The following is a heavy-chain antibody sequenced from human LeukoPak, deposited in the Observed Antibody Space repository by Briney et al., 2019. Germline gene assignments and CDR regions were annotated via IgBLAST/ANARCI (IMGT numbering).Heavy chain of an antibody. D-gene: IGHD1-26*01. Sequence: GGSLRLSCAASGFTFSNAWMSWVRQAPGKGLEWVGRIKSKTDGGTTDYAAPVKGRFTISRDDSKNTLYLQMNSLKTEDTAVYYCTTLIMGAMYYYYYYMDVLGQRNTVTVSS. V-gene: IGHV3-15*01. CDR3: TTLIMGAMYYYYYYMDV. J-gene: IGHJ6*03. CDR2: IKSKTDGGTT. CDR1: GFTFSNAW.